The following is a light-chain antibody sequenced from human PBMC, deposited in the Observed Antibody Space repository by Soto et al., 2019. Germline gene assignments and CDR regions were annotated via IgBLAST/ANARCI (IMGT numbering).Light chain of an antibody. Sequence: QSALTQPRSVSGSPGQSVTISCTGTSGDVGTYNYVSWYQQHPGKAPKLMIYDVSERPSGVPDRFSGSKSGNTASLTISGLQAEDEADYYCCSYAGSYTLEVFGGGTKLTV. CDR2: DVS. CDR1: SGDVGTYNY. J-gene: IGLJ2*01. CDR3: CSYAGSYTLEV. V-gene: IGLV2-11*01.